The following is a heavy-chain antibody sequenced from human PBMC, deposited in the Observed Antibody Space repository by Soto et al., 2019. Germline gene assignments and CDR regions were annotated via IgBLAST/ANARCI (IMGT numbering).Heavy chain of an antibody. Sequence: ASVKVSCKVSGYTLTELSMHWVRQAPGKGLEWMGGFDPEDGETIYAQKFQGRVTMTEDTSTDTAYMELSSLRSEDTAVYYCATVIRSGSYPFDAFDIWGQGTMVTVS. CDR3: ATVIRSGSYPFDAFDI. CDR2: FDPEDGET. D-gene: IGHD3-10*01. J-gene: IGHJ3*02. CDR1: GYTLTELS. V-gene: IGHV1-24*01.